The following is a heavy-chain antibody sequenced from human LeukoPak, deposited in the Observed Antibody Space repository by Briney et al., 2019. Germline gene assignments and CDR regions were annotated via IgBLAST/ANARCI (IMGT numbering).Heavy chain of an antibody. J-gene: IGHJ5*02. D-gene: IGHD2-21*01. CDR3: ARNISALVRGARGNWFDP. Sequence: SETLSLTCTVSGDSINNNDYYWGWVRQPPGKGLEGIGSIDYSGPGYCCSWSTTYNPSLKSRVTISVDKSKNQFSLKLRSVTDADTAIYYCARNISALVRGARGNWFDPWGQGTLVTVSS. CDR2: IDYSGPGYCCSWST. CDR1: GDSINNNDYY. V-gene: IGHV4-39*07.